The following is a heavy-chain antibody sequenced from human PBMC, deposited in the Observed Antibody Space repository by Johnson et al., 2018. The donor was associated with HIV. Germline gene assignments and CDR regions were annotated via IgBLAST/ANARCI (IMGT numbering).Heavy chain of an antibody. V-gene: IGHV3-11*01. CDR3: ARVTIFGVTKVDAFDI. Sequence: QVQLVESGGGVVQPGRSLRLSCAASGFSFSDYYMSWIRQAPGKGLEWVSYISSSGSTIYYADSVKGRFTISRDNAKNSLYLQMNSLRAEDTALYYCARVTIFGVTKVDAFDIWGQGTMVTVSS. CDR2: ISSSGSTI. CDR1: GFSFSDYY. J-gene: IGHJ3*02. D-gene: IGHD3-3*01.